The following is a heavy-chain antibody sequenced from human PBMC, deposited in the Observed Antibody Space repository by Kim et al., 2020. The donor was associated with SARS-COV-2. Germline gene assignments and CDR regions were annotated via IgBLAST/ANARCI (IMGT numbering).Heavy chain of an antibody. CDR3: ARAPAAVTIFGVVIDSSGDYCGMDV. V-gene: IGHV3-21*01. J-gene: IGHJ6*02. CDR1: GFTFSSYS. CDR2: ISSSSSYI. Sequence: GGSLRLSCAASGFTFSSYSMNWVRQAPGKGLEWVSSISSSSSYIYYADSVKGRFTISRDNAKNSLYLQMNSLRAEDTAVYYCARAPAAVTIFGVVIDSSGDYCGMDVWGQGTTVTVSS. D-gene: IGHD3-3*01.